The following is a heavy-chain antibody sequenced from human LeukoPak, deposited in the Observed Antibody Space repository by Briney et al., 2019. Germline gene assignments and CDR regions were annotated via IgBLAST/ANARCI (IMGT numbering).Heavy chain of an antibody. CDR2: IYYSGTT. CDR3: ARDLRGISGPLDY. D-gene: IGHD2-15*01. J-gene: IGHJ4*02. Sequence: SETLSLTCTVSGGSINDYYWSWIRQPPGEGLEWIGNIYYSGTTSYNPSLESRVIISVDASKNQFSLKFTSVTAADTAVYYCARDLRGISGPLDYWGQGTLVTVSS. CDR1: GGSINDYY. V-gene: IGHV4-59*01.